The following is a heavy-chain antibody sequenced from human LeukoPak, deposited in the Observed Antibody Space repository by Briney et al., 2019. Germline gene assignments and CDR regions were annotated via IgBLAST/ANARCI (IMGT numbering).Heavy chain of an antibody. CDR2: IIPILGIA. D-gene: IGHD3-3*01. Sequence: ASVKVSCKASGGTFSSYAISWVRQAPGQGLEWMGRIIPILGIANYAQKFQGRVTITADKSTSTAYMELSSLRSEDTAVYYCARAPAYDFGPSNWFDPWGQGTLVTVSS. J-gene: IGHJ5*02. CDR3: ARAPAYDFGPSNWFDP. V-gene: IGHV1-69*04. CDR1: GGTFSSYA.